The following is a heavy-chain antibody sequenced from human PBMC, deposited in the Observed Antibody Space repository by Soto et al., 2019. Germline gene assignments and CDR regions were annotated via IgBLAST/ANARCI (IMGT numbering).Heavy chain of an antibody. CDR2: INPSGGST. CDR3: ATAAYSTSWYDF. D-gene: IGHD6-13*01. Sequence: ASVKVSCKSSEYTFTDDYIDWVRQAPGQGLEWMGLINPSGGSTSYAQKFQGRVTMTRDTSTSTVYMELSSLRSEDTAVYYCATAAYSTSWYDFWGQGTLVTVSS. J-gene: IGHJ5*01. CDR1: EYTFTDDY. V-gene: IGHV1-46*01.